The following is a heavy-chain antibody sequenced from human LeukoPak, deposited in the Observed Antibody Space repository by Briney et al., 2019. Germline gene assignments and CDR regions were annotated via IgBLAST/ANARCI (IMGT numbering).Heavy chain of an antibody. Sequence: SGGSLRLSCAASEFTFSSYSMTWVRQAPGKGLEWVSSISGSGDTTYYADSVKGRFTISRDNSKNTLYLQMNSLRAEDTAIYYCARRITPGADYWGQGTLVTVSS. CDR1: EFTFSSYS. CDR2: ISGSGDTT. V-gene: IGHV3-23*01. D-gene: IGHD3-10*01. CDR3: ARRITPGADY. J-gene: IGHJ4*02.